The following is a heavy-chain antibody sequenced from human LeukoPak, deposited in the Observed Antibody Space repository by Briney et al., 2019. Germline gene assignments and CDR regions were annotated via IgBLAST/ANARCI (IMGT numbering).Heavy chain of an antibody. CDR3: ARDGARYFDY. CDR1: GGSFSGYY. J-gene: IGHJ4*02. CDR2: INHSGST. V-gene: IGHV4-34*01. Sequence: PSKTLSLTCAVYGGSFSGYYWSWIRQPPGKGLEWIGEINHSGSTNYNPSLKSRVTISVDTSKNQFSLKLSSVTAADTAVYYCARDGARYFDYWGQGTLVTVSS. D-gene: IGHD3-16*01.